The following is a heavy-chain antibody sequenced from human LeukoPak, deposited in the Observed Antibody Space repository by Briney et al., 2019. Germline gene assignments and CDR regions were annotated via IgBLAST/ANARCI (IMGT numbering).Heavy chain of an antibody. CDR2: INYSGST. CDR3: ARRTSSSWFFDY. CDR1: GGSISSSNNY. J-gene: IGHJ4*02. Sequence: SETLSLTCTVSGGSISSSNNYWAWIRQPPGKGLEWIGSINYSGSTYYNPSLKSRVTTSVDTSKNQFSLKISSVTAAGTSVYYCARRTSSSWFFDYWGQGTLVTVSS. D-gene: IGHD6-13*01. V-gene: IGHV4-39*01.